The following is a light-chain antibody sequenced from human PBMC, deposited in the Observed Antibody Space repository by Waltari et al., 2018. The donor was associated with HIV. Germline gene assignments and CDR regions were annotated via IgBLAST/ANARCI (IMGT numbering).Light chain of an antibody. Sequence: QSALTQPASVSGSPGQSIVPPCTGSSSDIGSYDYVSWYQQYPGQAPKALIYEVTSRPSGTSSRFSGSKSATTAFLAISKLQTDDEADYFCSSYTRRGTVVFGGGTRLTVL. CDR1: SSDIGSYDY. CDR2: EVT. J-gene: IGLJ2*01. CDR3: SSYTRRGTVV. V-gene: IGLV2-14*01.